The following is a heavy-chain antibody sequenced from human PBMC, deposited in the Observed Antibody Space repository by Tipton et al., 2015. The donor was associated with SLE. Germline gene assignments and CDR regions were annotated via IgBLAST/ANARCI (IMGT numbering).Heavy chain of an antibody. V-gene: IGHV4-39*07. Sequence: TLSLTCTVSGGSISSYYWSWIRQPPGKGLEWIGSIYYSGSTYYNPSLKSRVTISVDTSKNQFSLKLSSVTAADTAVYYCAGGGVPWGQGTLVTVSS. D-gene: IGHD3-16*01. J-gene: IGHJ5*02. CDR1: GGSISSYY. CDR2: IYYSGST. CDR3: AGGGVP.